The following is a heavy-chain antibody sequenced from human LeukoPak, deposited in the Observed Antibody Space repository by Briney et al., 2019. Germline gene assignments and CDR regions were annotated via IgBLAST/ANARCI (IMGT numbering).Heavy chain of an antibody. CDR3: ATIKRGSIYGYFDF. Sequence: SETLSLTCTVSGGSISSHYWSWIRQPPGKGLEWIAYLLDSVNTKDNPSLNSRLTLSADTSKYQFSLRLSSVTAADTAVYYCATIKRGSIYGYFDFWGQGIKVTVSS. CDR1: GGSISSHY. J-gene: IGHJ4*02. CDR2: LLDSVNT. D-gene: IGHD5-18*01. V-gene: IGHV4-59*11.